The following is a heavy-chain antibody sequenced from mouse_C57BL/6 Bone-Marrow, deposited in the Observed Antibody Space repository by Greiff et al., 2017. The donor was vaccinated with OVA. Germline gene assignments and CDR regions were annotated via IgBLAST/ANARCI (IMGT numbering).Heavy chain of an antibody. CDR2: INPSSGYT. CDR1: GYTFTSYW. CDR3: ARLHYGPYYAMDY. V-gene: IGHV1-7*01. D-gene: IGHD1-2*01. Sequence: VQLQQSGAELAKPGASVKLSCKASGYTFTSYWMHWVKQRPGQGLEWIGYINPSSGYTKYNQKFKDKATLTADKSSSTAYMQLSSLTYVDSAVYYCARLHYGPYYAMDYWGQGTSVTVSS. J-gene: IGHJ4*01.